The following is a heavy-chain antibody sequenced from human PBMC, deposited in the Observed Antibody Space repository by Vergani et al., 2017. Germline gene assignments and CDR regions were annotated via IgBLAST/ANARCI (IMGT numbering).Heavy chain of an antibody. J-gene: IGHJ4*02. V-gene: IGHV1-3*01. CDR2: INAGNGNT. CDR1: GYTFTSYA. CDR3: AREPGSGSYYFDY. Sequence: QVQLVQSGAEVKKPGASVKVSCKASGYTFTSYAMHLVRQAPGQRLEWMGWINAGNGNTKYSQKFQGRVTNTRDTSASTAYMELSSLRSEDTAVYYCAREPGSGSYYFDYWGQGTLVTVSS. D-gene: IGHD3-10*01.